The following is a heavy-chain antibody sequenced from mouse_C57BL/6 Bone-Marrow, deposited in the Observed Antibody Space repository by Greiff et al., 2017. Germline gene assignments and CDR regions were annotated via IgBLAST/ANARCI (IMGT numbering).Heavy chain of an antibody. V-gene: IGHV1-42*01. D-gene: IGHD1-1*01. CDR3: ARSPLITTVVGRDY. J-gene: IGHJ2*01. Sequence: VQLQQSGPELVKPGASVKISCKASGYSFTGYYMNWVKQSPEKSLEWIGEINPSTGGTTYNQKFKAKATLTVDKSSSTAYMQLKSLTSEDSSVYYGARSPLITTVVGRDYWGQGTTLTVAS. CDR1: GYSFTGYY. CDR2: INPSTGGT.